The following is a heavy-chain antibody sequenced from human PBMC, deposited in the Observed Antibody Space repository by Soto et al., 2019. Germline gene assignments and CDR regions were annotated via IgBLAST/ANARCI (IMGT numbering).Heavy chain of an antibody. D-gene: IGHD2-2*01. CDR2: ISAYNGNT. CDR1: GYTFTSYG. Sequence: QVQLVQSGAEVKKPGASVKVSCKASGYTFTSYGISWVRQAPGQGLEWMGWISAYNGNTNYAQKLQGRVTMTTDTSTSTAYMELRSLRSDDTAVYYSARVHIVVVPAAMGYYYYYMDVWGKGTTVTVSS. V-gene: IGHV1-18*01. CDR3: ARVHIVVVPAAMGYYYYYMDV. J-gene: IGHJ6*03.